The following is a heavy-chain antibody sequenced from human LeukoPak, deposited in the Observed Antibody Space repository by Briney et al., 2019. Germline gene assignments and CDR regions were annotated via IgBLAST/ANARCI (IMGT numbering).Heavy chain of an antibody. CDR3: ARAPNWRFDP. CDR1: GFSVSSIY. CDR2: IYSDGTT. J-gene: IGHJ5*02. V-gene: IGHV3-53*01. D-gene: IGHD1-1*01. Sequence: PGGSLRLSCAASGFSVSSIYMNWVRQAPGKGLEWVSVIYSDGTTYYADSVKGRFTISRDDSKNTLYLHMNSLRAEDTAVYYCARAPNWRFDPWGQGTLVTVSS.